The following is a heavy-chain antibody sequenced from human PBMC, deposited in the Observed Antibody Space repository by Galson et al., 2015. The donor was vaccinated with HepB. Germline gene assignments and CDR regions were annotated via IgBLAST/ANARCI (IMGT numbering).Heavy chain of an antibody. CDR1: GFIFSDYL. Sequence: SLRLSCAASGFIFSDYLMNWVRQAPGKGLEWVSYVSSGGTIKYADSVKGRFTISRDNAKNSLYLQMNSLRVEDTAVYYYARVDIISSNTYYFDSWGQGILVTVSS. D-gene: IGHD6-6*01. CDR3: ARVDIISSNTYYFDS. J-gene: IGHJ4*02. V-gene: IGHV3-69-1*01. CDR2: VSSGGTI.